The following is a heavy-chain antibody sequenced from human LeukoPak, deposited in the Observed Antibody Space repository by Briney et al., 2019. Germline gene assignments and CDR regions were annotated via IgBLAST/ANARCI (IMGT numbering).Heavy chain of an antibody. CDR2: MNPNSGNT. V-gene: IGHV1-8*02. Sequence: APVKVSCKASGYTFTSHYIHWVRQATGQGLEWMGWMNPNSGNTGYAQKFQGRVTMTRNTSISTAYMELSSLRSEDTAVYYCARRVKGSSWLRYYYYYMDVWGKGTTVTISS. J-gene: IGHJ6*03. D-gene: IGHD6-13*01. CDR1: GYTFTSHY. CDR3: ARRVKGSSWLRYYYYYMDV.